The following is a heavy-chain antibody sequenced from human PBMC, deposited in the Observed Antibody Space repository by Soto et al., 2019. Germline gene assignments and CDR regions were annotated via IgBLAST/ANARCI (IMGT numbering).Heavy chain of an antibody. V-gene: IGHV3-33*06. J-gene: IGHJ6*02. CDR1: GFIFSSHG. D-gene: IGHD2-21*02. CDR2: IWDNGSDK. Sequence: GGALRLSCAASGFIFSSHGMPWVRHASGEGLEWVPVIWDNGSDKKYADSVKGRFTISRDNSEKTLYLQMNSLRAEDTAVYYCAKDYGDWTGLYYYGMDVWGQGTTVTVSS. CDR3: AKDYGDWTGLYYYGMDV.